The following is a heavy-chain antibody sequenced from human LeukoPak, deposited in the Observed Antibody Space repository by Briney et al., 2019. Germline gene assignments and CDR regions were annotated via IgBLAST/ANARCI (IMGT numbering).Heavy chain of an antibody. V-gene: IGHV3-21*01. Sequence: GGSLRLSCAASGFTFSSYGMHWVRQAPGKGLEWVSSISSSSYIYYADSVKGRFTISRDNAKNSLYLQMNSLRAEDTAVYYCASPDYSSSSPKDAFDIWGQGTMVTVSS. CDR1: GFTFSSYG. CDR3: ASPDYSSSSPKDAFDI. CDR2: ISSSSYI. J-gene: IGHJ3*02. D-gene: IGHD6-6*01.